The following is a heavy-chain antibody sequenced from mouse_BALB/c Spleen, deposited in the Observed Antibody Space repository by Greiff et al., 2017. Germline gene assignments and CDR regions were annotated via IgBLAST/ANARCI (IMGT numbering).Heavy chain of an antibody. CDR3: ARQDDGYWGYFDD. D-gene: IGHD2-3*01. J-gene: IGHJ1*01. CDR1: GFTFSSYW. CDR2: INPDSSTI. V-gene: IGHV4-1*02. Sequence: EVQLVESGGGLVQPGGSLKLSCAASGFTFSSYWMSWVRQAPGKGLEWIAEINPDSSTINYTQSLKDKFTISRDNAKNTLYLQMSKVISEDTALDYCARQDDGYWGYFDDWGAGTTVTVAS.